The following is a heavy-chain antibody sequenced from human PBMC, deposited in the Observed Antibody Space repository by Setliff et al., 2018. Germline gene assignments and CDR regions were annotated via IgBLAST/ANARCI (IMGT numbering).Heavy chain of an antibody. CDR3: ARVDFTMIQGVIGH. V-gene: IGHV4-39*07. Sequence: PETLSPTSTDSGGSVSSASHYWGWIRQAPGKGMEWIGSVYYRGYTYYKPSPQSRVTMSVDTSKNQFSLKLTSMTAADTAVYYCARVDFTMIQGVIGHWGQGTLVTVSS. D-gene: IGHD3-10*01. CDR2: VYYRGYT. CDR1: GGSVSSASHY. J-gene: IGHJ1*01.